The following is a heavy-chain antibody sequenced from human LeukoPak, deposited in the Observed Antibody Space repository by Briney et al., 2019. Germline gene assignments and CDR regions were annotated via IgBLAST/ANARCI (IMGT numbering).Heavy chain of an antibody. CDR2: INCNGGST. Sequence: SGGSLRLSCADSGFTFDDYGMSWVRQAPGKGLEWVSGINCNGGSTGYADSVKGRFTISRDNAKNSLYLQMKSLRAQDTALYYWARVPDLAGAGWYYYYYYMDVWGKGTTVTVSS. J-gene: IGHJ6*03. CDR1: GFTFDDYG. D-gene: IGHD1-1*01. V-gene: IGHV3-20*04. CDR3: ARVPDLAGAGWYYYYYYMDV.